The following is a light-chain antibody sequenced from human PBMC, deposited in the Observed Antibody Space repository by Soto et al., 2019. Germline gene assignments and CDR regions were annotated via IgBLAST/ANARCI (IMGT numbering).Light chain of an antibody. V-gene: IGKV1-5*01. J-gene: IGKJ2*01. Sequence: DIQMTQSPSTLSASVGDRVTITCRASQSISSWLAWYQQKPGKAPKLLIYDASSLESGVPSRFSGSGSGTEFTLTISSLQPDDFATYNCQHWDTFGQGTKLEIK. CDR1: QSISSW. CDR3: QHWDT. CDR2: DAS.